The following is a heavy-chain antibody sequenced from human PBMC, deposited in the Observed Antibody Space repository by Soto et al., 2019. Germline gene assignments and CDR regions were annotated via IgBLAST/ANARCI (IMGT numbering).Heavy chain of an antibody. J-gene: IGHJ6*02. CDR3: AKDGPHFDVDV. CDR1: GFTFSIYW. CDR2: INSGGRST. D-gene: IGHD3-9*01. Sequence: GGSLRLSCAASGFTFSIYWMHWVHQAPGKGLVWVSRINSGGRSTSYADSVKGRFTISRDNSKNTLYLQMNSLRADDTAIYYCAKDGPHFDVDVWGQGTTVTVSS. V-gene: IGHV3-74*01.